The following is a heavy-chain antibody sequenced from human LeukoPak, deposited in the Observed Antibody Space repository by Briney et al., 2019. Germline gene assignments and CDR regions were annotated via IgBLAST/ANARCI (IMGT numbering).Heavy chain of an antibody. V-gene: IGHV3-23*01. CDR2: ISGSGGST. CDR1: GFTFSSYT. J-gene: IGHJ4*02. D-gene: IGHD5-18*01. Sequence: GGSLRLSCAASGFTFSSYTMSWVRQAPGKGLEWVSAISGSGGSTYYADSVKGRFTISRDNSKNTLYLQMNSLRAEDTAVYYCAKDLGYSYGYMVDYWGQGTPVTVSS. CDR3: AKDLGYSYGYMVDY.